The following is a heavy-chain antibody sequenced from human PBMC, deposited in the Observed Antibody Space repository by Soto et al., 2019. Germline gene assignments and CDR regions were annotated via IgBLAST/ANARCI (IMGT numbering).Heavy chain of an antibody. CDR3: ARDSYSSGWYGGGTDAFDI. CDR2: IYSGGST. V-gene: IGHV3-66*01. Sequence: PGGSLRLSCAASGFTVSSNYMSWVRQAPGKGLEWVTVIYSGGSTYYADFVKGRFTISRDNSKNTLYLQMNSLRAEDTAVYYCARDSYSSGWYGGGTDAFDIWGQGTMVTVSS. D-gene: IGHD6-19*01. CDR1: GFTVSSNY. J-gene: IGHJ3*02.